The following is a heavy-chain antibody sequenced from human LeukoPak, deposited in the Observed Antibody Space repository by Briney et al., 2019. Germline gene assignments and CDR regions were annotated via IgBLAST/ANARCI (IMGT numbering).Heavy chain of an antibody. V-gene: IGHV1-69*13. CDR2: IIPIFGTA. CDR3: ARSRSGVLPPYYYYMDV. Sequence: SVKVSFKASGGTFSNYAISWVRQAPGQGLEWMGGIIPIFGTANYAQKFQGRVTITADESTSTAYMELSSLRSEDTAVYYCARSRSGVLPPYYYYMDVWGKGTTVTVSS. J-gene: IGHJ6*03. D-gene: IGHD3-10*01. CDR1: GGTFSNYA.